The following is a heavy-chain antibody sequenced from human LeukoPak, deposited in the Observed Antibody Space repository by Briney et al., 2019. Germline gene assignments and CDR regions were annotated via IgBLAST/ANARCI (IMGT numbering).Heavy chain of an antibody. V-gene: IGHV4-30-2*01. CDR3: ARVKTDYGDYVVDY. J-gene: IGHJ4*02. D-gene: IGHD4-17*01. Sequence: SQTLSLTCAVSGGSISSGGYSWSWIRQPPGKGLEWIGYIYHSGSTYYNPSLKSRVTISVDRSKNQFSLKLSSVTAADTAVYYCARVKTDYGDYVVDYWGQGTLVTVSS. CDR2: IYHSGST. CDR1: GGSISSGGYS.